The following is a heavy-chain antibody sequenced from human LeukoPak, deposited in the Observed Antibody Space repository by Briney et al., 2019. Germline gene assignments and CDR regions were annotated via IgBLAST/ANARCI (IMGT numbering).Heavy chain of an antibody. Sequence: GGSLRLSCAASGFTFSSYGMNWVRQAPGKGLEWVSSISSSSSYIYYADSVKGRFTISRDNAKNSLYLQMNSLRAEDTAVYYCARDYFRTEYSSSYDYWGQGTLVTVSS. CDR3: ARDYFRTEYSSSYDY. D-gene: IGHD6-6*01. CDR1: GFTFSSYG. CDR2: ISSSSSYI. V-gene: IGHV3-21*01. J-gene: IGHJ4*02.